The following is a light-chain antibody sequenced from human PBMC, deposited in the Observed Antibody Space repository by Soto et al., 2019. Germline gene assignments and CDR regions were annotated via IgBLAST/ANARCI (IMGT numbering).Light chain of an antibody. CDR3: QQYNSYSWT. J-gene: IGKJ1*01. Sequence: DIQMTQSAATLSSSVGDRVTITWRASQSIGVWLAWYQQKTGRAPKLLIYKASNLDYGVPSRFSGSGYGTEFNLTISSLQTDDFATYYCQQYNSYSWTFGQGTKVDTK. CDR2: KAS. CDR1: QSIGVW. V-gene: IGKV1-5*03.